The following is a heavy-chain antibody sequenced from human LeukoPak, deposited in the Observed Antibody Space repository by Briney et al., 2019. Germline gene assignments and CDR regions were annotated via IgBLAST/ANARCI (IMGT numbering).Heavy chain of an antibody. D-gene: IGHD3-22*01. V-gene: IGHV1-18*01. CDR1: GYAFTSYG. CDR2: ISAYNGNT. Sequence: ASVKVSCKASGYAFTSYGISWVRQAPGQGLEWMGWISAYNGNTNYAQKLQGRVTMTTDTSTSTAYMELRSLRSDDTAVYYCARDYYDSSGYYGAGGYWGQGTLVTVSS. CDR3: ARDYYDSSGYYGAGGY. J-gene: IGHJ4*02.